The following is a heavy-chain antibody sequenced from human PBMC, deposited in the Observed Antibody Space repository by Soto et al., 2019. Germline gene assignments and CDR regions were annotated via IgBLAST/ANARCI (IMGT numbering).Heavy chain of an antibody. J-gene: IGHJ4*02. CDR1: GFTFSNYA. Sequence: PGGSLRLSCGVSGFTFSNYAMTWVRQAPGKGLEWVSGVSGSGGSTNYADAVKGRFTISRDNSKNTLYLQMNSLRAEDTAVYYCAKDRWDTTMTYYFDYWGQGALVTVSS. D-gene: IGHD5-18*01. V-gene: IGHV3-23*01. CDR3: AKDRWDTTMTYYFDY. CDR2: VSGSGGST.